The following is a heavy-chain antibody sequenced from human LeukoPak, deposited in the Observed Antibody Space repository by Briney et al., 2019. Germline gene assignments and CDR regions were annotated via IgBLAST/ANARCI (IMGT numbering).Heavy chain of an antibody. Sequence: GESLKISCKGSGYSFTSYWIGWVRQMPGKGLEWMGIIYPGDSDTRYSPSFQGQVTISADKSISTAYLQWSSLKASDTAMYYCAMAAAGQNPTETGGYFDYWGQGTLVTVSS. J-gene: IGHJ4*02. V-gene: IGHV5-51*01. CDR1: GYSFTSYW. D-gene: IGHD6-13*01. CDR2: IYPGDSDT. CDR3: AMAAAGQNPTETGGYFDY.